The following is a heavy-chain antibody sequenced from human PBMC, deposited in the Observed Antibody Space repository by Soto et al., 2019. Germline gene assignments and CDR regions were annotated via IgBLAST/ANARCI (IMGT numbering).Heavy chain of an antibody. V-gene: IGHV1-69*01. J-gene: IGHJ5*02. Sequence: QVHLEQSGTEVKKPGSSVKVSCKASGDTFKSYSINWIRQAPGQGLEWMGGIIPMSGSPDYAQKFQGRVTIPADESTSTVYMELSSLRSEDTAIYYCARDNFVELRGTCFDPWGQGTLVIVSS. CDR1: GDTFKSYS. CDR3: ARDNFVELRGTCFDP. CDR2: IIPMSGSP. D-gene: IGHD1-7*01.